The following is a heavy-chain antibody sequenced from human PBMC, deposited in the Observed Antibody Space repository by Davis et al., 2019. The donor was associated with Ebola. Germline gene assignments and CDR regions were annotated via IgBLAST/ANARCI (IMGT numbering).Heavy chain of an antibody. CDR1: GYTFTSYG. CDR2: ISAYNGNT. CDR3: ARGWGGWYKNWYFDL. V-gene: IGHV1-18*01. D-gene: IGHD6-19*01. Sequence: ASVKVSCKASGYTFTSYGISWVRQAPGQGLEWMGWISAYNGNTNYAQKLQGRVTMTTDTSTSTAYMELRSLRSDDTAVYYCARGWGGWYKNWYFDLWGRGTLVTVSS. J-gene: IGHJ2*01.